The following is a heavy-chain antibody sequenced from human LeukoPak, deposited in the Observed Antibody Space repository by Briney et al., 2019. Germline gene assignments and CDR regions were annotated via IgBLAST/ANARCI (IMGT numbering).Heavy chain of an antibody. V-gene: IGHV4-4*02. Sequence: SETLFLTCAVSGGSISSSNWWSWVRQPPGKGLEWIGEIYHSGSTNYNPSLKSRVTISVDKSKNQFSLKLSSVTAADTAVYYCGRNRHSSSWAYYFDYWGQGTLVTVSS. CDR1: GGSISSSNW. D-gene: IGHD6-13*01. J-gene: IGHJ4*02. CDR3: GRNRHSSSWAYYFDY. CDR2: IYHSGST.